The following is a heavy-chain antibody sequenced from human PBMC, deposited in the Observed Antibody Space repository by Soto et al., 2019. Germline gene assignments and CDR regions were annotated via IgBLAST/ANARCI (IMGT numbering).Heavy chain of an antibody. Sequence: QVPLVQSGAEVKKPGSSVTVSCKASGGTFSSYAIHWVRQAPGQGLEWMGGIIPMYGPAKYAQRLQGRVTITADESTTPVYMELTSLTSQDTAVYYCARVTSMVRGVIDTWFDPWGHGTLVTVSS. CDR2: IIPMYGPA. J-gene: IGHJ5*02. D-gene: IGHD3-10*01. CDR1: GGTFSSYA. V-gene: IGHV1-69*01. CDR3: ARVTSMVRGVIDTWFDP.